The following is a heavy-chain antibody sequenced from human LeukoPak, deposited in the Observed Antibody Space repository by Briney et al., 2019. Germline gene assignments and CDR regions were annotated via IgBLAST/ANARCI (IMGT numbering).Heavy chain of an antibody. J-gene: IGHJ4*02. CDR3: AKDLYCSSTSCAIDY. D-gene: IGHD2-2*01. CDR2: ISYDGSNK. V-gene: IGHV3-30*18. CDR1: GFTFSSYG. Sequence: GGSLRLSCAASGFTFSSYGMHWVRQAPGKGLEWVAVISYDGSNKYYADSVKGRFTISRHNSKNTLYLQMNSLRAEDTAVYYCAKDLYCSSTSCAIDYWGQGALVTVSS.